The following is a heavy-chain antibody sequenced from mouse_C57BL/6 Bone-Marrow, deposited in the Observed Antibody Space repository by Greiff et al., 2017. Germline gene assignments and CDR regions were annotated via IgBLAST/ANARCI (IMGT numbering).Heavy chain of an antibody. V-gene: IGHV1-55*01. CDR2: IYPGSGST. J-gene: IGHJ4*01. CDR3: ARRDYGSSPLAMDY. D-gene: IGHD1-1*01. CDR1: GYTFTSYW. Sequence: QVQLQQPGAELVKPGASVKMSCKASGYTFTSYWITWVKQRPGQGLEWIGDIYPGSGSTKYNEKFKSKATLSVDTSSSTAYMQLSSLTSEDSAVYYCARRDYGSSPLAMDYWGQGTSVTDSS.